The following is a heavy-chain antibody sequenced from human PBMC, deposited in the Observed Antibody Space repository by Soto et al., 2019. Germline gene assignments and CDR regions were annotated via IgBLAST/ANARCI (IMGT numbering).Heavy chain of an antibody. CDR1: GFTFSSYG. J-gene: IGHJ5*02. CDR3: ARPSYDFWSGYYRPFDL. Sequence: QVQLVESGGGVVQPGKSLRLSCAASGFTFSSYGMHWVRQAPGKGLEWVAIIWYDGSTKYFADSVKGRFTISRDNSNNRVYLQMNGLRADGTAVYYCARPSYDFWSGYYRPFDLWGQGTLVTVSS. CDR2: IWYDGSTK. V-gene: IGHV3-33*01. D-gene: IGHD3-3*01.